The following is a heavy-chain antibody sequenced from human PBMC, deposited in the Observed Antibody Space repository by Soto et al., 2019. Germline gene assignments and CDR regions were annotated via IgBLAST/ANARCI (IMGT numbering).Heavy chain of an antibody. CDR2: IYWNDDK. CDR1: GFSLSTSGVG. CDR3: AHGSYGGYYYYGMDV. D-gene: IGHD1-26*01. Sequence: KESVPTLVKPTQTLTLTCTFSGFSLSTSGVGVGWIRQPPGKSLEWLALIYWNDDKRYSPSLKSRLTITKDTSKNQVVLTMTNMDPVDTATYYCAHGSYGGYYYYGMDVWGQGTTVTVSS. J-gene: IGHJ6*02. V-gene: IGHV2-5*01.